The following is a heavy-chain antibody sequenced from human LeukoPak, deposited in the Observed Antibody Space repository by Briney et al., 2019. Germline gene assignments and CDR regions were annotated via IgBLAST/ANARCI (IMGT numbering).Heavy chain of an antibody. CDR2: IYYSGST. J-gene: IGHJ4*02. Sequence: SETLSLTCTVSGGSISSSSYYWGWIRQPPGKGLEWIGSIYYSGSTYYNPSLKSRVTISVDTSKNQFSLKLSSVTAADTAVYYCARTGRFGYGFLLFDYWGQGTLVTVSS. V-gene: IGHV4-39*07. D-gene: IGHD5-18*01. CDR1: GGSISSSSYY. CDR3: ARTGRFGYGFLLFDY.